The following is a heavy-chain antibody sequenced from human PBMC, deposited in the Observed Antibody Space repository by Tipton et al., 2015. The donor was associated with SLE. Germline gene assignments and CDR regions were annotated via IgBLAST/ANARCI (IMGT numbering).Heavy chain of an antibody. V-gene: IGHV3-49*04. CDR1: GFSFSSYS. D-gene: IGHD3-3*01. CDR2: IRSKGYGETT. CDR3: TRNYDFWSGYPVDFDY. J-gene: IGHJ4*02. Sequence: SLRLSCAASGFSFSSYSMNWVRQAPGKGLEWVASIRSKGYGETTEYAASVEGRFTISRDDSKNIAFLRMNSLKTEDTAVYYCTRNYDFWSGYPVDFDYWGQGTLVTVSS.